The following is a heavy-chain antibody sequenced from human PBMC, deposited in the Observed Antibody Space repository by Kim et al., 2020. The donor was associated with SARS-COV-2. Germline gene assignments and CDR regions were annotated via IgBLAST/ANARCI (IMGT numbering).Heavy chain of an antibody. J-gene: IGHJ4*02. V-gene: IGHV3-7*04. Sequence: GGSLRLSCSASGFSFINFWMGWVRQTPGKGLEWVANIKYDGSETYYAESVKGRFTISRDNGENSVYLQMNSLRAADTGVYYCTRVVAEPTYRNDYWGQG. CDR2: IKYDGSET. D-gene: IGHD1-26*01. CDR3: TRVVAEPTYRNDY. CDR1: GFSFINFW.